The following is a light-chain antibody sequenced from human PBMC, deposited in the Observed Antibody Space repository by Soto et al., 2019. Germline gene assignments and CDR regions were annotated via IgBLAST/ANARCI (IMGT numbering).Light chain of an antibody. CDR3: QAWDSSTKV. J-gene: IGLJ2*01. CDR2: QDS. CDR1: KLGDKY. V-gene: IGLV3-1*01. Sequence: SSELTQPPSVSVSPGQTASITCSGDKLGDKYACWYQQKPGQSPVLVIYQDSKRPSGIPERFSGSNSGNTATLTISATQAMEEADYYCQAWDSSTKVFGGGTKLTVL.